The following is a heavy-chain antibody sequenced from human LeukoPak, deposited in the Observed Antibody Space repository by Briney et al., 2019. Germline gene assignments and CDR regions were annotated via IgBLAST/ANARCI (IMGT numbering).Heavy chain of an antibody. CDR2: IYYSGST. CDR1: GGSISSYY. V-gene: IGHV4-59*08. CDR3: ARHKYSSVYYWYFDL. J-gene: IGHJ2*01. Sequence: SETLPLTCTVSGGSISSYYWSWIRQPPGKGLDWIGYIYYSGSTNYNPSLKSRVTISVDTSKNQFSLKLSSVTGSDTAVYYCARHKYSSVYYWYFDLWGRGTLVTVSS. D-gene: IGHD6-19*01.